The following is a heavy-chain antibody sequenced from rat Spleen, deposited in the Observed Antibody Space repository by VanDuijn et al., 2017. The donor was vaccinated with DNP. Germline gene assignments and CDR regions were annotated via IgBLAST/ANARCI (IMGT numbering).Heavy chain of an antibody. CDR3: ATLNYYASLSGYFDY. V-gene: IGHV5-20*01. D-gene: IGHD1-12*01. J-gene: IGHJ2*01. CDR1: GFSFRDYD. CDR2: INPDGGST. Sequence: EVQLVESGGGLVQPGRSLKLSCVASGFSFRDYDMAWVRQAPSKGLEWVASINPDGGSTYYRDSVKGRFTISRDNAKSSLYLQMDSLRSEDTATYYCATLNYYASLSGYFDYWGQGVMVTVSS.